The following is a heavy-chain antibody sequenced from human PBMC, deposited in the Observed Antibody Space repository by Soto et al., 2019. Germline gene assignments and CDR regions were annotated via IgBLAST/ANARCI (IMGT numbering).Heavy chain of an antibody. CDR3: ARDVPRSMAAAGTLYFDY. Sequence: GGSLRLSCAASGFTFTTYAMSWVRQAPGEGLEWVSAVSGSGGSTYYADSVKGRFTISRDNSMNTLSLQMNSLRAEDTAVYYCARDVPRSMAAAGTLYFDYWGQGILVTVSS. D-gene: IGHD6-13*01. V-gene: IGHV3-23*01. J-gene: IGHJ4*02. CDR1: GFTFTTYA. CDR2: VSGSGGST.